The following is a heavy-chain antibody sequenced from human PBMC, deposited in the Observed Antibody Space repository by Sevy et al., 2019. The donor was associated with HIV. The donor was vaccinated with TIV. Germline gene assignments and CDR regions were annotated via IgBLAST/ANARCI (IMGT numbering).Heavy chain of an antibody. CDR1: GFTFSNYA. CDR3: ARGGYYYDNAAYYALDS. V-gene: IGHV3-33*01. Sequence: GGPLKISCAATGFTFSNYAMHWVRQAPGRGLEWVAIIWSDGAYQYHGDSVKGRFTISRDNSKNTLYLQMNNVRVEDTAVYYCARGGYYYDNAAYYALDSWGQGTLVTVSS. CDR2: IWSDGAYQ. J-gene: IGHJ4*02. D-gene: IGHD3-22*01.